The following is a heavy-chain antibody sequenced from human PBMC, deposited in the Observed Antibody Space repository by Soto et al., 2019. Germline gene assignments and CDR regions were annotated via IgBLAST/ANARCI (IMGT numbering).Heavy chain of an antibody. CDR2: VSGGGGHT. Sequence: EVQLLESGGGLVQPGGSLRLSCAASGFTFDDYAMSWVRQAPEKGLEWVSAVSGGGGHTYYADSVKGRFTISRDNSKNTLYLQMNTLSPGDAAIYYCAKASPGGSYFLWSSWGQGTLVTVSS. J-gene: IGHJ5*02. D-gene: IGHD1-26*01. CDR1: GFTFDDYA. CDR3: AKASPGGSYFLWSS. V-gene: IGHV3-23*01.